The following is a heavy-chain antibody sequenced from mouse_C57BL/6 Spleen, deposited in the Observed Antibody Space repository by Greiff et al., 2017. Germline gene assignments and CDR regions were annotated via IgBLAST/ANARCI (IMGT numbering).Heavy chain of an antibody. D-gene: IGHD2-3*01. CDR1: GYTFTSYW. J-gene: IGHJ4*01. Sequence: QVHVKQPGTELVKPGASVKLSCKASGYTFTSYWMHWVKQRPGQGLEWIGNINPSNGGTNYNEKFKSKATLTVDKSSSTAYMQLSSLTSEDSAVYYCAREDDGYGDAMDYWGQGTSVTVSS. CDR3: AREDDGYGDAMDY. CDR2: INPSNGGT. V-gene: IGHV1-53*01.